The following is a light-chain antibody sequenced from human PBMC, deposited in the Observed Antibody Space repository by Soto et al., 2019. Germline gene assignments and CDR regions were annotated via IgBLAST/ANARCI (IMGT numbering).Light chain of an antibody. CDR3: QHYNSYSEA. CDR1: PTISSW. V-gene: IGKV1-5*03. CDR2: KAS. J-gene: IGKJ1*01. Sequence: DIQMTQSPSTLSGSVGDRVTITCRASPTISSWLAWYQQKPGKAPKILIYKASTLKSGVPSRFSGSGSGTEFTLTISRLQPDDFATYYCQHYNSYSEAFGQGTKVDLK.